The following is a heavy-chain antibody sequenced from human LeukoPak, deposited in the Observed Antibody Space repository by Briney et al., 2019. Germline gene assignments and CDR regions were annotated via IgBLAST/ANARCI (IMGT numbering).Heavy chain of an antibody. CDR3: AREAGLSYYYYYGMDV. J-gene: IGHJ6*02. V-gene: IGHV4-39*07. Sequence: SETLSLTCTVSGGSISSSSYYWGWIRQPPGKGLEWIGSIYYSGSTYYNPSLKSRVTISVDTSKNQFSLKLSSVTAADTAVYYCAREAGLSYYYYYGMDVWGQGTTVTVSS. CDR2: IYYSGST. CDR1: GGSISSSSYY. D-gene: IGHD6-19*01.